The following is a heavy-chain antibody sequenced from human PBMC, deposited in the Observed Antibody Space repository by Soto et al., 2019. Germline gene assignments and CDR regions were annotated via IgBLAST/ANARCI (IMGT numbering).Heavy chain of an antibody. CDR1: GDAMSSNY. V-gene: IGHV4-59*01. Sequence: QVQLQESGPGLVRPSETLCLTCTVSGDAMSSNYWSWIRQPPGKGLEWIGYVYYAGATSYNPSLKSRVTISVDTSKNQFSLKLSSVTPADTAVYYCAIAMGDWGTYYYYYGMDVWGQGTTVTVSS. CDR3: AIAMGDWGTYYYYYGMDV. CDR2: VYYAGAT. J-gene: IGHJ6*02. D-gene: IGHD3-16*01.